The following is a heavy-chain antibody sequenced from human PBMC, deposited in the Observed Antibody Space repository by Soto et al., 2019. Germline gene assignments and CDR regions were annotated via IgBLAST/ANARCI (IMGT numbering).Heavy chain of an antibody. Sequence: GGSLRLSCAASGFTFSSYAMHWVRQAPGKGLEWVAVISYDGSNKYYADSVKGRFTISRDNSKNTLYLQMNSLRAEDTAVYYCARDQVDYGMDVWGQGTTVTVSS. V-gene: IGHV3-30-3*01. CDR1: GFTFSSYA. CDR2: ISYDGSNK. D-gene: IGHD2-15*01. J-gene: IGHJ6*02. CDR3: ARDQVDYGMDV.